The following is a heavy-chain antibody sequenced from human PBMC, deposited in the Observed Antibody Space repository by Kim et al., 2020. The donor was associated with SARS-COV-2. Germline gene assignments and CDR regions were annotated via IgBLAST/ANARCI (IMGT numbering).Heavy chain of an antibody. CDR2: IDCGNGNT. J-gene: IGHJ4*02. V-gene: IGHV1-3*01. D-gene: IGHD3-16*01. CDR3: LGGFYFDS. Sequence: ASVKVSCKTSGHFFTRDSIHWVRQAPGQGLEWMGGIDCGNGNTIYSQKFQGRVTFTTDTSASTAYMELSFLRSEDSAVYYCLGGFYFDSLGQGTLVTVPS. CDR1: GHFFTRDS.